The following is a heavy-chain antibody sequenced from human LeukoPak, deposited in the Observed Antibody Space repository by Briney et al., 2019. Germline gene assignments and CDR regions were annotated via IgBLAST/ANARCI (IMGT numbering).Heavy chain of an antibody. Sequence: GGSLRLSCAASGFTVSNNYMSWVRQAPGKGLEWVSVIYSGGNTYYADSVKGRFTISRHNSKNMLYLQMNSLRTEDTAVYYCARGVQSGPWGQGTLVTVSS. CDR2: IYSGGNT. CDR3: ARGVQSGP. CDR1: GFTVSNNY. V-gene: IGHV3-53*04. J-gene: IGHJ4*02. D-gene: IGHD6-25*01.